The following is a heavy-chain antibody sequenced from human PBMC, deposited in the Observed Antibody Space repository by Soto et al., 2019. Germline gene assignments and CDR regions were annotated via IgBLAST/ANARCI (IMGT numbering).Heavy chain of an antibody. V-gene: IGHV3-30*02. J-gene: IGHJ3*02. CDR2: IWYDGSNK. CDR1: GFTFSSYG. CDR3: AKPLWSGYSEGAFDI. Sequence: GSLRLSCAASGFTFSSYGMHWVRQAPGKGLEWGAVIWYDGSNKYYADSVKGRFTISRDNTKNTVYLQMNSLRAEDTAVYSCAKPLWSGYSEGAFDIWGPGTMVTVSS. D-gene: IGHD3-3*01.